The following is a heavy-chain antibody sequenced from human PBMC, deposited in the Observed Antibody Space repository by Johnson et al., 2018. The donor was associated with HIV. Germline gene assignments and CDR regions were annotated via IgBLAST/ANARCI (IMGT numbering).Heavy chain of an antibody. CDR2: ISWNSGSK. J-gene: IGHJ3*02. CDR3: AKGSSYSSFYDAFDI. D-gene: IGHD6-6*01. Sequence: VQLVESGGGVVQPGRSLRLSCVASGFTFDDYAMHWVRQAPGKGLEWVSGISWNSGSKGYVDSVKGRFTISRDNAKNSLYLQMNSLRAEDTAVYYCAKGSSYSSFYDAFDIWGQGTMVTVSS. V-gene: IGHV3-9*01. CDR1: GFTFDDYA.